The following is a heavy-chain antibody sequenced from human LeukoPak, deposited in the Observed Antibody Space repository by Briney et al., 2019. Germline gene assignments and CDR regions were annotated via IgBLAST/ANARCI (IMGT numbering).Heavy chain of an antibody. J-gene: IGHJ5*02. Sequence: GASVKVSCKASGYTFNSYGFSWVRQAPGQGLGWMGWISAYNGNTNYAQKLQGRVTMTTDTSTSTAYMELRSLRSDDTAVYYCARDRAAAANWFDPWGQGTLVTVSS. CDR2: ISAYNGNT. CDR1: GYTFNSYG. V-gene: IGHV1-18*01. CDR3: ARDRAAAANWFDP. D-gene: IGHD6-13*01.